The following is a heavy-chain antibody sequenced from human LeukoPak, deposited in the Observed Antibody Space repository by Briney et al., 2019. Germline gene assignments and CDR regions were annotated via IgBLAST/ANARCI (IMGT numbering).Heavy chain of an antibody. V-gene: IGHV6-1*01. J-gene: IGHJ6*03. CDR3: ARGVPYYYGSGSYYYYYYYMDV. CDR2: TYYRSKWYN. D-gene: IGHD3-10*01. Sequence: SQTLSLTCAISGDSVSSNSAAWNWIRQSPSRGLEWLGRTYYRSKWYNDYAVSVKSRITINPDTSKNQFSLKLSSVTAADTAVYYCARGVPYYYGSGSYYYYYYYMDVWGKGTTVTVSS. CDR1: GDSVSSNSAA.